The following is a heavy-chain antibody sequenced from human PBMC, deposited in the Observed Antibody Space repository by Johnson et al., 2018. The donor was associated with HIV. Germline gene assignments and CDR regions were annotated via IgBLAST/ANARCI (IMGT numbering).Heavy chain of an antibody. CDR3: ASNPPSRYCGGDCYWGAFDI. J-gene: IGHJ3*02. D-gene: IGHD2-21*01. V-gene: IGHV3-11*04. Sequence: QVKLVESGGGLVKPGGSLRLSCAASGFIFSDYYMSWIRQAPGKGLEWVSYISSSGSTIYYADSVKGRFTISMDNAKNSLYLQMNSLRAEDTAVYYCASNPPSRYCGGDCYWGAFDIWGQGTMVTVSS. CDR2: ISSSGSTI. CDR1: GFIFSDYY.